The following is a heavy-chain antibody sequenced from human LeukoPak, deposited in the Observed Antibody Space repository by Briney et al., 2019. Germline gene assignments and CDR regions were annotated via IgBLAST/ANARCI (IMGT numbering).Heavy chain of an antibody. CDR1: GFTFSSYG. J-gene: IGHJ4*02. V-gene: IGHV3-30*18. CDR3: AKLLDRFGEPHTPTEIDY. Sequence: PGGSLRLSCAASGFTFSSYGMHWVRQAPGKGLEWVAVISYDGSNKYYADSVKGRFTISRDNSKNTLYLQMNSLRAEDTAVYYCAKLLDRFGEPHTPTEIDYWGQGTLVTVSS. D-gene: IGHD3-10*01. CDR2: ISYDGSNK.